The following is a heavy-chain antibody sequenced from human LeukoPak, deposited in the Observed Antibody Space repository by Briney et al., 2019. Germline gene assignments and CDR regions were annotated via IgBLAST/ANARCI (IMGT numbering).Heavy chain of an antibody. Sequence: GASVKVSCKASGGTFSSYAINWVRQAPGQGLEWVGGIIPICGTSNYAQKFQGRGTITTDESTNTDYIELSNLRAEVTAVYYRACIITGPPDYFDYWGQGTLVTASS. CDR2: IIPICGTS. D-gene: IGHD1-20*01. CDR3: ACIITGPPDYFDY. V-gene: IGHV1-69*05. J-gene: IGHJ4*02. CDR1: GGTFSSYA.